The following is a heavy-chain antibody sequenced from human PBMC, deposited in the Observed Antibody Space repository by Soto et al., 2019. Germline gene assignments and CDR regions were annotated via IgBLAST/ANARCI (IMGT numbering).Heavy chain of an antibody. J-gene: IGHJ4*02. CDR1: GFTFSGSA. CDR2: IRNKANSYAT. CDR3: ARDQDFDY. Sequence: GGSLRLSCAASGFTFSGSAMHWVRQASGKGLEWVGRIRNKANSYATAYAASVKGRFIISRDDSKNTAYLQMNSLRAEDTAVYYCARDQDFDYWGQGTLVTVSS. V-gene: IGHV3-73*01. D-gene: IGHD2-15*01.